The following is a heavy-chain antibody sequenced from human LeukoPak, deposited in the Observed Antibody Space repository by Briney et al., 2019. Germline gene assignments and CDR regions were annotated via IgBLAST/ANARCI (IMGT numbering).Heavy chain of an antibody. D-gene: IGHD1-26*01. CDR3: ARDVGASAPDACDI. Sequence: GGSLRLSCAASGFTFSTYNMNWVRQAPGKGLEWVSSISSSSNYIYYADSVKGRFTISRDNAKNSRYLQMNSLRAEDTDVYYCARDVGASAPDACDIWGQGTMVTVSS. V-gene: IGHV3-21*01. CDR1: GFTFSTYN. CDR2: ISSSSNYI. J-gene: IGHJ3*02.